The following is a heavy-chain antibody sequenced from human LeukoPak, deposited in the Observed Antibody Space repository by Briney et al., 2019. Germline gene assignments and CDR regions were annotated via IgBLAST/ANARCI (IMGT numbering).Heavy chain of an antibody. V-gene: IGHV3-7*03. Sequence: QPGGSLRLSCAASGFTFNSYWMTWVRQAPGKGLEWVANIMKDGGDKYYLDSVKGRFTISRDNAKNSLYLQMNSLGAEDTAVYYCAKATLPTCGGARCYYFDNWGQGTLVTVSS. D-gene: IGHD2-15*01. CDR3: AKATLPTCGGARCYYFDN. CDR2: IMKDGGDK. CDR1: GFTFNSYW. J-gene: IGHJ4*02.